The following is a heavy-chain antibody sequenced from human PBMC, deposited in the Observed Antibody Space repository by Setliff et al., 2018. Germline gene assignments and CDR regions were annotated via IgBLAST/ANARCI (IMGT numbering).Heavy chain of an antibody. D-gene: IGHD1-26*01. J-gene: IGHJ3*02. V-gene: IGHV3-48*01. CDR2: ISGSGSTI. CDR1: GFTFSSYS. Sequence: PGGSLRLSCVPSGFTFSSYSMNWVRQAPGKGLAWVSYISGSGSTIYYADSVKGRFTISRDNANNSLYLQMNSLRADDTALYYCARAFCDGSCAFDIWGQGTMVT. CDR3: ARAFCDGSCAFDI.